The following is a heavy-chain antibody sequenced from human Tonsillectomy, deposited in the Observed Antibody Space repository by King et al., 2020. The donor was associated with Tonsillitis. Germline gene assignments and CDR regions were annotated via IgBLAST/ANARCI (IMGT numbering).Heavy chain of an antibody. CDR2: IRQDGSEI. CDR3: ATVGGGETVTTGFDQ. V-gene: IGHV3-7*03. D-gene: IGHD4-17*01. Sequence: MTWVRQAPGKGLEWVANIRQDGSEIFYADSVKGRFMLFSDRVRNSLYLQMNFLRVEDTAVYYCATVGGGETVTTGFDQWGQGTLVNVAS. J-gene: IGHJ4*02.